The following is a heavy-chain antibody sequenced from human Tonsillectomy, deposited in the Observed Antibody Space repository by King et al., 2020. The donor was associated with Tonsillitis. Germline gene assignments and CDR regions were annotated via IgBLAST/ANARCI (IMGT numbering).Heavy chain of an antibody. CDR1: GYTLTELS. CDR3: ATLGLGNWGCSYYYYGMDV. V-gene: IGHV1-24*01. CDR2: FDPEDGEK. D-gene: IGHD7-27*01. Sequence: QLVQSGAEVKKPGASVKVSCKVSGYTLTELSIHWVRQAPGKGLEWMGGFDPEDGEKIYAQKFQGRVTMTEDTSTDTAYMELSSLRSEDTAVDYCATLGLGNWGCSYYYYGMDVWGQGTTVTVSS. J-gene: IGHJ6*02.